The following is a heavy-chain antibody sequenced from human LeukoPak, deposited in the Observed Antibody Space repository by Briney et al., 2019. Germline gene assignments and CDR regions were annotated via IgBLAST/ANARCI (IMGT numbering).Heavy chain of an antibody. CDR2: IYYSGST. CDR3: ARHIPRSGRYIYYYGMDV. V-gene: IGHV4-59*08. J-gene: IGHJ6*02. D-gene: IGHD1-26*01. Sequence: PSETLSLTCTVSGGSISSYYWSWIRQPPGKGLEWIGYIYYSGSTNYNPSLKSRVTISVDTSKNQSSLKLRSVTAADTAVYYCARHIPRSGRYIYYYGMDVWGQGTTVTVS. CDR1: GGSISSYY.